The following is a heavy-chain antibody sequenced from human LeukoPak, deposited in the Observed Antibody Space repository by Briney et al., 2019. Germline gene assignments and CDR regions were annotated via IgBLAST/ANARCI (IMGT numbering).Heavy chain of an antibody. CDR3: ARLGPVYPPRAEYFQH. D-gene: IGHD6-6*01. J-gene: IGHJ1*01. CDR1: GYSISSGYY. Sequence: PSETLSLTCAVSGYSISSGYYWGWIRQPPGKGLEWIGSIYHSGSTYYNPSLKSRVTISVDTSKNQFSLKLSSVTAADTAVYYCARLGPVYPPRAEYFQHWGQGTLVTVSS. CDR2: IYHSGST. V-gene: IGHV4-38-2*01.